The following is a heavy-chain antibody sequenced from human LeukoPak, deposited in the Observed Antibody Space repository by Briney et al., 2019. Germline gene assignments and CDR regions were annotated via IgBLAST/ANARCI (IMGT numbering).Heavy chain of an antibody. V-gene: IGHV7-4-1*02. Sequence: ASVKVSCKASGYTFTSYAMNWVRQAPGQGLEWMGWINTNTGNPTYAQGFTGRFVFSLDTSVSTAYLQISSLKAEDTAVYYCARSGYSSGWYDPNNYQVDYWGQGTLVTVSS. CDR1: GYTFTSYA. D-gene: IGHD6-19*01. J-gene: IGHJ4*02. CDR3: ARSGYSSGWYDPNNYQVDY. CDR2: INTNTGNP.